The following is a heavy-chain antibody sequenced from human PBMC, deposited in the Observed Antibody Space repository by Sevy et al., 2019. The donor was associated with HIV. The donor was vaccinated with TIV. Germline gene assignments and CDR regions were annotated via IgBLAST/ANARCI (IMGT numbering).Heavy chain of an antibody. J-gene: IGHJ4*02. CDR3: AKGSLEWLSALDY. CDR2: ITGSGGTT. V-gene: IGHV3-23*01. CDR1: EFTFISYA. D-gene: IGHD3-3*01. Sequence: GGSLRLSCAASEFTFISYAMSWVRQAPGKGLEWVSAITGSGGTTYYADSVRGRFTISRDNSNNTLYLQMTSLGAEDTAVYYCAKGSLEWLSALDYWGLGTLVTVSS.